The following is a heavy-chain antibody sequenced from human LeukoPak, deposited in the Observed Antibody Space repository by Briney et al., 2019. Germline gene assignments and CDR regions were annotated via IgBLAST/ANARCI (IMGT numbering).Heavy chain of an antibody. Sequence: SETLSLTCTVSAGSISSSSHHWGWIRQSPGKGLEWIGSIYYGRTTYYNPSLNSRVTISVVTSKNQFSLQLNSVTAADAAVYYCVRHDGRGGATTGALDSWGQGSLVTVSS. CDR3: VRHDGRGGATTGALDS. V-gene: IGHV4-39*01. D-gene: IGHD4/OR15-4a*01. J-gene: IGHJ4*02. CDR2: IYYGRTT. CDR1: AGSISSSSHH.